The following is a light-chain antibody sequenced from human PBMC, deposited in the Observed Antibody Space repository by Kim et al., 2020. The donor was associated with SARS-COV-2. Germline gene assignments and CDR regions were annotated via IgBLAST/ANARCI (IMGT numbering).Light chain of an antibody. V-gene: IGKV3-15*01. CDR1: QSVSSN. CDR2: GAS. CDR3: HQYNDWPRA. J-gene: IGKJ1*01. Sequence: EIVMTQSPATLSVSPGERATLSCRANQSVSSNLAWYQQKPGQAPRLLIYGASTRATGIPARFSGSGSGTEFTLTISSLQSEDFAVYYCHQYNDWPRAFGQGTKVDIK.